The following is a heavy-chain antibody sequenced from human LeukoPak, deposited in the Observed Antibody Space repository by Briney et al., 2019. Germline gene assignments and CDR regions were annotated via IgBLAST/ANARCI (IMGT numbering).Heavy chain of an antibody. Sequence: PGGSLRLSCAASGFTFSSYWIHWVRQAPGKGLVWVSRISSDGSSTSYADSVKGRFSISRDNAKNTLYLQMNSLRAEDTAVYYCTRVGSSGGFDYWGQGTLVTVSS. J-gene: IGHJ4*02. CDR2: ISSDGSST. D-gene: IGHD2-15*01. CDR1: GFTFSSYW. V-gene: IGHV3-74*01. CDR3: TRVGSSGGFDY.